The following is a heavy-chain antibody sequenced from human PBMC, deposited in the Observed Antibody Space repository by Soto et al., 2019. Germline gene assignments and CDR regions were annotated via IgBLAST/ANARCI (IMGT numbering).Heavy chain of an antibody. CDR3: AREAYYGSGATVVAY. V-gene: IGHV4-59*01. CDR1: GGSIGAFC. Sequence: SETLSLTWTVAGGSIGAFCCSWIRQPPKKGLEWIGYIYYSGTTSYNPSLNSRVTMSVDTSKNQFSLKVNSVTAADTAVYYCAREAYYGSGATVVAYWGQGTLVTVS. J-gene: IGHJ4*02. CDR2: IYYSGTT. D-gene: IGHD3-10*01.